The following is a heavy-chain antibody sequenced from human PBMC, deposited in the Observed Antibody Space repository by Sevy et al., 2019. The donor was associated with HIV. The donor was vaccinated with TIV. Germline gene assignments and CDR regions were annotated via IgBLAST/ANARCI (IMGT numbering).Heavy chain of an antibody. CDR3: ARETGTSNRYGLDV. CDR2: INHSGSS. Sequence: SETLSLTCAVYGGSFSGYFWTWIRQPPGKGLEWIGEINHSGSSKYNPSLKSRVTISVDTSKNQFSLTLKSVTAADTALYYCARETGTSNRYGLDVWGQGTTVTVSS. V-gene: IGHV4-34*01. D-gene: IGHD1-7*01. J-gene: IGHJ6*02. CDR1: GGSFSGYF.